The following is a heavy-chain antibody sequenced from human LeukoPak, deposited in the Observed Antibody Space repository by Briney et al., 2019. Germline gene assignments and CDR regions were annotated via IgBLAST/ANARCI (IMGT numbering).Heavy chain of an antibody. D-gene: IGHD2-2*01. CDR3: ARDLASTSFLPPHYYYAMDV. V-gene: IGHV4-4*07. CDR2: IYTTGST. CDR1: GGSFSGYY. Sequence: SETLSLTCAVYGGSFSGYYWSWIRQPAGKGLEWIGRIYTTGSTNCNPSLKSRVTMSVDTSKNYFSLKLSSVTAADTAMYYCARDLASTSFLPPHYYYAMDVWGQGTTVTVSS. J-gene: IGHJ6*02.